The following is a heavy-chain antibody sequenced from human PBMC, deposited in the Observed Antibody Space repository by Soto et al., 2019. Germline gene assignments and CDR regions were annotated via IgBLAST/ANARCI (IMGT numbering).Heavy chain of an antibody. CDR1: GFTFDDYA. Sequence: EVQLVESGGGLVQPGRSLRLSCAASGFTFDDYAMHWVRQGPGKGLEWVSSISWNSGNLGYAASVKGRFTISRDNAKNSLYLQMNSLRGAATALYYCAKGASTTVFAFNDYWGQGTLVTVSS. CDR2: ISWNSGNL. J-gene: IGHJ4*02. V-gene: IGHV3-9*01. CDR3: AKGASTTVFAFNDY. D-gene: IGHD4-17*01.